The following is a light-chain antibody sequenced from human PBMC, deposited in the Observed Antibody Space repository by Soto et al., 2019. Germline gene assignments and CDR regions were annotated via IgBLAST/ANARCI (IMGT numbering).Light chain of an antibody. CDR1: ISDVCGYNY. J-gene: IGLJ3*02. CDR2: DVR. V-gene: IGLV2-14*03. Sequence: QSVVTQPASVSGSPGQSITISCTGTISDVCGYNYVSWYQQHPDKAPKLLIFDVRSRPSGISNRFSGSKSGNTASLTISGLQAADGADYYCSSYTTSGALVFGGGTKRTVL. CDR3: SSYTTSGALV.